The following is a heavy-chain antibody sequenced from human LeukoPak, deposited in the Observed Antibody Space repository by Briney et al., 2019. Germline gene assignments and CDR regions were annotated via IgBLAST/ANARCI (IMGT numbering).Heavy chain of an antibody. CDR1: GGTFSSYA. V-gene: IGHV1-69*01. D-gene: IGHD3-10*01. Sequence: SSVKVSCKASGGTFSSYAISWVRQAPGQGLEWMGGIIPIFGTANYAQKFRGRVTITADESTSTAYMELSSLRSEDTAVYYCAGEPTVRNSYWFDPWGQGTLVTVSS. CDR2: IIPIFGTA. J-gene: IGHJ5*02. CDR3: AGEPTVRNSYWFDP.